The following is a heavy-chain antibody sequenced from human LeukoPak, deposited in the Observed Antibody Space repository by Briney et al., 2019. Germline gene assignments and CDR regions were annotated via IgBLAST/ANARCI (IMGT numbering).Heavy chain of an antibody. D-gene: IGHD6-6*01. CDR2: IRGSGGNT. CDR1: GFTFNNYA. Sequence: GGSLRLSCAASGFTFNNYAMNWVRQAPGRGLEWVSSIRGSGGNTYYADSVKGRFTISRDNSKNTLYLQMNSLRAEDTAVYYCAKAPRYSNSSYWGQGTLVTVSS. V-gene: IGHV3-23*01. CDR3: AKAPRYSNSSY. J-gene: IGHJ4*02.